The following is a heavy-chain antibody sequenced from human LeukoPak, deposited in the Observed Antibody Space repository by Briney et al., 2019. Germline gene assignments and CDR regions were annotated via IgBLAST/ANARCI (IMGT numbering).Heavy chain of an antibody. Sequence: PGGSLRLSCAASGFTFSSYAMSWVRQAPGKGLEWVSAISGSGGSTYYADSVKGRFTIPRDNSKNTLYLQMNSLRAEDTAVYYCAKGPSFKYSSSWYGMGWFDPWGQGTLVTVSS. D-gene: IGHD6-13*01. V-gene: IGHV3-23*01. CDR3: AKGPSFKYSSSWYGMGWFDP. J-gene: IGHJ5*02. CDR1: GFTFSSYA. CDR2: ISGSGGST.